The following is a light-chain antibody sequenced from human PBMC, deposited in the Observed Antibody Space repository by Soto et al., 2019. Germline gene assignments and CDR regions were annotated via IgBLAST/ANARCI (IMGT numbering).Light chain of an antibody. CDR1: QSISSY. CDR2: AAS. J-gene: IGKJ2*01. CDR3: QQTYNTPYT. Sequence: DIQMTQSPSSLSASVGDGVTITCRASQSISSYLNWYQQKPGKAPKLLIYAASSLQSGVPSRFSGSGSGTDFTLTVSSLQPEDFAAYYCQQTYNTPYTFGQGTKLEIK. V-gene: IGKV1-39*01.